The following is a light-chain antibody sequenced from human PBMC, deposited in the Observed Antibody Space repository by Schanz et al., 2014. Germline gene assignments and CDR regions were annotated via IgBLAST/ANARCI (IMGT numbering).Light chain of an antibody. CDR3: QQYGSSPLT. CDR2: GAS. V-gene: IGKV3-20*01. J-gene: IGKJ4*02. CDR1: QTVGSNY. Sequence: EIVMTQSPVTLSVSPGERATLSCRASQTVGSNYFAWYQQKPGQAPRLLIYGASSRANGIPDRFSGSGSGTDFILTISRLEPEDFAVYHCQQYGSSPLTFGGGTKVELK.